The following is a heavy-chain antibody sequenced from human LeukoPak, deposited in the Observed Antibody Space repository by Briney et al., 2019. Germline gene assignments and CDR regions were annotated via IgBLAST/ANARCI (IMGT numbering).Heavy chain of an antibody. CDR3: AKDRNIGPATYYFDY. D-gene: IGHD2-2*01. J-gene: IGHJ4*02. CDR1: GFTFSTYS. V-gene: IGHV3-48*01. Sequence: PGGSLRLFCAASGFTFSTYSMNWVRQAPGKGLEWVSYISSSSSSIYYADSVRGRFTISRDNAKNSLYLQMNSLRAEDTAVYFCAKDRNIGPATYYFDYWGQGALVTVSS. CDR2: ISSSSSSI.